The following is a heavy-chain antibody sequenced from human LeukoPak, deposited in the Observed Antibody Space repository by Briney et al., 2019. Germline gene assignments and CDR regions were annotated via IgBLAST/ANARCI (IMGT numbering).Heavy chain of an antibody. D-gene: IGHD6-19*01. CDR1: GGSFSGYY. Sequence: PSETLSLTCAVYGGSFSGYYWSWIRQPPGKGLEWIGETNHSGSTNYNPSLKSRVTISVDTSKNQFSLKLSSVTAADTAVYYCARETPLIAVAGTFDYWGQGTLVTVSS. J-gene: IGHJ4*02. V-gene: IGHV4-34*01. CDR2: TNHSGST. CDR3: ARETPLIAVAGTFDY.